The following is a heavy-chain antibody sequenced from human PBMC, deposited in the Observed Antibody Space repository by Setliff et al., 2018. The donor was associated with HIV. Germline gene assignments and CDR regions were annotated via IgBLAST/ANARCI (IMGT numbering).Heavy chain of an antibody. CDR3: ARVAGTTFPYYFDY. D-gene: IGHD1-7*01. Sequence: PGGSLRLSCAASGFTFSDYWMTWVRQAPGKGLEWVANIKQDGSEKYYVDSVRGRFTISRDNTKNSVYLQMNSLRAEDTAVYYCARVAGTTFPYYFDYWGQGTLVTVSS. V-gene: IGHV3-7*03. CDR1: GFTFSDYW. J-gene: IGHJ4*02. CDR2: IKQDGSEK.